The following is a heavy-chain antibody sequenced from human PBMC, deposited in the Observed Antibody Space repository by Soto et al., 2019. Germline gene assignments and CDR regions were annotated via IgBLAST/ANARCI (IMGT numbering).Heavy chain of an antibody. J-gene: IGHJ4*02. CDR3: ARDRYSSGWYDLDY. CDR1: GFTFSSYG. D-gene: IGHD6-19*01. Sequence: QVQLVESGGGVVQPGRSLTLSCAASGFTFSSYGMHWVRQAPGKGLEWVAVIWYDGSNKYYADSVKGRFTISRDNSKNTLFLQMNSLRAEDTAVYYCARDRYSSGWYDLDYWGQGTLVTVSS. V-gene: IGHV3-33*01. CDR2: IWYDGSNK.